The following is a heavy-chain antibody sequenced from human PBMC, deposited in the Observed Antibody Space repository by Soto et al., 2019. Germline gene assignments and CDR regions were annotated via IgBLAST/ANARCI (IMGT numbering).Heavy chain of an antibody. CDR1: GFTVSNNY. J-gene: IGHJ4*02. Sequence: EVQLVESGGGLIQPGGSLRLSCAVSGFTVSNNYMSWVRQAPGKGLEGVSVIYSGGYTAYGDSVKGRFTISRDNSKNTLSPQIKSRRPAATAVFFCATHPGGGGYWGQGTLVTVSS. CDR3: ATHPGGGGY. CDR2: IYSGGYT. D-gene: IGHD3-10*01. V-gene: IGHV3-53*01.